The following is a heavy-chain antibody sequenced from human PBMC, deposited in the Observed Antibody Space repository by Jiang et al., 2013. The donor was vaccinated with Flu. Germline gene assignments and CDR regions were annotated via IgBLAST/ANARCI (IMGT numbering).Heavy chain of an antibody. V-gene: IGHV1-69*02. D-gene: IGHD4-23*01. CDR1: GDTFNIYT. Sequence: PGSSVKVSCKASGDTFNIYTISWVRQAPGQGLEWMGRIIPMFGICTLRTEVPGQSHDYRGQIHEHSLHGAGGLRSEDTAVYYCARVGYGGNEYYYYGMDVWGQGTTVTVS. J-gene: IGHJ6*02. CDR2: IIPMFGIC. CDR3: ARVGYGGNEYYYYGMDV.